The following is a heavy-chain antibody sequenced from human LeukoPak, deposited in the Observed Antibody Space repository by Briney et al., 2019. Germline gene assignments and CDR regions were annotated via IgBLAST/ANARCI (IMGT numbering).Heavy chain of an antibody. D-gene: IGHD6-19*01. CDR2: IYYSGST. J-gene: IGHJ4*02. CDR3: ARSSIAVAGNYYFDY. Sequence: SETLSLTCTVSGGSISSYYWSWIRQPPGKGLEWIGYIYYSGSTNYNPSLKSRVTISVDTSKNQFSLKLRSVTAADTAVYYCARSSIAVAGNYYFDYWGQGTLVTVSS. V-gene: IGHV4-59*01. CDR1: GGSISSYY.